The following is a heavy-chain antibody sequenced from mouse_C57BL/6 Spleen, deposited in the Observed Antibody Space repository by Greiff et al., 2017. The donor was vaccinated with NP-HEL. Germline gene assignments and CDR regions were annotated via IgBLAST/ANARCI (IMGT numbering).Heavy chain of an antibody. J-gene: IGHJ1*03. CDR1: GFTFSSYA. Sequence: VQLKESGGGLVKPGGSLKLSCAASGFTFSSYAMSWVRQTPEKRLEWVATISDGGSYTYYPDNVKGRFTISRDNAKNNLYLQMSHLKSEDTAMYYCARDPGYGNYGGYFDVWGTGTTVTVSS. D-gene: IGHD2-1*01. CDR2: ISDGGSYT. CDR3: ARDPGYGNYGGYFDV. V-gene: IGHV5-4*01.